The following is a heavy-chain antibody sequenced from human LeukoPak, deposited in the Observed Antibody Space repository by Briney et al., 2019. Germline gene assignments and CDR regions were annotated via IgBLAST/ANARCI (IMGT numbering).Heavy chain of an antibody. V-gene: IGHV3-33*01. J-gene: IGHJ6*02. CDR3: ARSLTTVTTWAYYYGMDV. Sequence: GGSLRLSWAASGFTFSSYGMHWVRQAPGKGLEWVAVIWYDGSNKYYADSVKGRFTISRDNSKNTLYLQMNSLRAEDTAVYYCARSLTTVTTWAYYYGMDVWGQGTTVTVSS. CDR1: GFTFSSYG. D-gene: IGHD4-4*01. CDR2: IWYDGSNK.